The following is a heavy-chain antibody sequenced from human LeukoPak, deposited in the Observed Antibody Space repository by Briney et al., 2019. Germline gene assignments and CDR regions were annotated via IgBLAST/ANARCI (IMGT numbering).Heavy chain of an antibody. D-gene: IGHD3-3*01. CDR3: AIDAMETYYDFWSGYPV. CDR2: IYTSGST. V-gene: IGHV4-61*02. CDR1: GGSISSGSYY. J-gene: IGHJ6*03. Sequence: PSQTLSLTCTVSGGSISSGSYYWSWIRQPAGKGLEWIGRIYTSGSTNYNPSLKSRVTISVDTSKNQFSLKLSSVTAADTAVYYCAIDAMETYYDFWSGYPVWGKGTTVTVSS.